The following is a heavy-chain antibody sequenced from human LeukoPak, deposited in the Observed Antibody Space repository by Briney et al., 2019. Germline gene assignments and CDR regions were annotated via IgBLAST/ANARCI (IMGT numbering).Heavy chain of an antibody. J-gene: IGHJ4*02. CDR2: IKQDGSEK. Sequence: PGGSLRLSCAASGFTFSSYWMSWVRQAPGKGLEWVANIKQDGSEKYYVGSVKGRFTISRGNAKNSLYLQLNSLRAEDTAVYYCASETSYFDSNGQGYWGQGTLVTVSS. D-gene: IGHD3-22*01. CDR3: ASETSYFDSNGQGY. CDR1: GFTFSSYW. V-gene: IGHV3-7*01.